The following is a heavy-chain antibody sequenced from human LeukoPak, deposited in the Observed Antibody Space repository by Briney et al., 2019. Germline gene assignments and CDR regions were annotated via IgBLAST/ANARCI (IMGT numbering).Heavy chain of an antibody. CDR2: ISSSSSYI. CDR3: ARFSRSGYYIDY. CDR1: GFTFSSYS. Sequence: PGGSLRLSCAASGFTFSSYSMNWVRQAPGKGLEWVSSISSSSSYIYYADSVKGRFTISRDNAKNSLYLQMNSLRAEDTAVYYCARFSRSGYYIDYWGQGTLVTVSS. V-gene: IGHV3-21*01. J-gene: IGHJ4*02. D-gene: IGHD3-3*01.